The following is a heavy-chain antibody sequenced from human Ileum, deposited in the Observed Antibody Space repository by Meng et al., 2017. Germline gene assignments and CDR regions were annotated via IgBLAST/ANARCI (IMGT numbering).Heavy chain of an antibody. Sequence: GESLKISCAASGFTFSSYWMHWVRQAPGKGLVWVSRINSDGSSTNYADSVKGRFTISRDNAKNTLYLQMNSLTVEDTAMYYCTRGTGFGGSYYNFDAWGQGTLVTVSS. D-gene: IGHD3-10*01. V-gene: IGHV3-74*01. J-gene: IGHJ4*02. CDR1: GFTFSSYW. CDR3: TRGTGFGGSYYNFDA. CDR2: INSDGSST.